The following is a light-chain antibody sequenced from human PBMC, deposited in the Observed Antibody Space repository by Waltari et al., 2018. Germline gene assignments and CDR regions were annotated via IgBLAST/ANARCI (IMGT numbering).Light chain of an antibody. Sequence: AIRITQSPSSLSASTGDRVTITCRASQGISSYLAWYQQKPGKAPKLLIYAASTLQSGVPSRFSGSGSVTDFTLTISCLQSEDFATYYCQQYYSYPFTFGQGTRLESK. V-gene: IGKV1-8*01. CDR1: QGISSY. CDR3: QQYYSYPFT. J-gene: IGKJ5*01. CDR2: AAS.